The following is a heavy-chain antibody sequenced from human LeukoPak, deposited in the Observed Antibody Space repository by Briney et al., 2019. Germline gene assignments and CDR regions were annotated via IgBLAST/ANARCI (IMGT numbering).Heavy chain of an antibody. Sequence: ASVKVSCXASGYTSTSYGISWVRLAPGQGLEWMGWISAYNGNTNYAQKLQGRVTMTTDTSTSTAYMELRSLRSDDTAVYYCAREANPWGMIVDRWFDPWGQGTLVTVSS. CDR2: ISAYNGNT. J-gene: IGHJ5*02. CDR3: AREANPWGMIVDRWFDP. CDR1: GYTSTSYG. V-gene: IGHV1-18*01. D-gene: IGHD3-22*01.